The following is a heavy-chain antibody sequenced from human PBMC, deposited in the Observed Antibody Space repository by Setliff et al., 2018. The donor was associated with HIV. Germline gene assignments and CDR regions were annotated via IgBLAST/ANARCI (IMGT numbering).Heavy chain of an antibody. J-gene: IGHJ3*02. CDR1: GDSIGSSSYY. V-gene: IGHV4-39*07. CDR3: ARLHYYDRSGLTVGAFDI. D-gene: IGHD3-22*01. Sequence: PSETLSLTCTVSGDSIGSSSYYWAWIRQPPGKGLEWIGNIYYSGSTYYNPSLKTRVTISVDTSKNQFSLKLSSVTAADTAVYYCARLHYYDRSGLTVGAFDIWGQGTMVTV. CDR2: IYYSGST.